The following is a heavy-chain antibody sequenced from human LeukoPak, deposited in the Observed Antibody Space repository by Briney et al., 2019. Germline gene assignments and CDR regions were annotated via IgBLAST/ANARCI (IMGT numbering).Heavy chain of an antibody. CDR1: GFTFSSYG. V-gene: IGHV3-30*03. CDR3: ARDPYSGSYGDSYYYYMDV. CDR2: ISYDGSNK. J-gene: IGHJ6*03. D-gene: IGHD1-26*01. Sequence: GGSLRLSCAASGFTFSSYGMHWVRQAPGKGLEWVAVISYDGSNKYYADSVKGRFSISRDNSKNTLYLQMNSLRAEDTAVYYCARDPYSGSYGDSYYYYMDVWGKGTTVTISS.